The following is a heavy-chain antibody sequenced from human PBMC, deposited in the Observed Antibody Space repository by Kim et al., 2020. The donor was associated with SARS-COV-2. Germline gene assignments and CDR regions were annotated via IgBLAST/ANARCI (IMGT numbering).Heavy chain of an antibody. CDR1: GGSFSGYY. V-gene: IGHV4-34*01. D-gene: IGHD3-10*01. CDR2: INHSGST. Sequence: SETLSLTCAVYGGSFSGYYWSWIRQPPGKGLEWIGEINHSGSTNYNPSLKSRVTISVDTSKNQFSLKLSSVTDADTAVYYCARMISGSYYRAPFVYWG. J-gene: IGHJ4*01. CDR3: ARMISGSYYRAPFVY.